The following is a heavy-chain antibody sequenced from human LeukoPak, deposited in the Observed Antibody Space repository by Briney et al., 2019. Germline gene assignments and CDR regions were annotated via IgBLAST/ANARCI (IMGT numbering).Heavy chain of an antibody. J-gene: IGHJ6*04. CDR2: IYYTGST. V-gene: IGHV4-59*12. D-gene: IGHD2-2*01. CDR3: ASARTTAFMDV. CDR1: GGSIRSYY. Sequence: SETLSLTCTVSGGSIRSYYWSWIRQPPGKGLEWIGYIYYTGSTNYNPSLKSRVTMSVDTSKNQFSLKLSSVTAADTAVYYCASARTTAFMDVWGKGTTVTVSS.